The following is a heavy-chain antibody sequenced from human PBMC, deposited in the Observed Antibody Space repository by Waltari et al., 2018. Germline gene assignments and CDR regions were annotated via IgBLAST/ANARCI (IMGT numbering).Heavy chain of an antibody. CDR1: GFTFSSYS. CDR2: ISSSSSTI. CDR3: ARAARGGWFDP. J-gene: IGHJ5*02. Sequence: EVQLVESGGGLVQPGGSLRLSCAASGFTFSSYSMNWVRQAPGKGLEWVSYISSSSSTIYYADSVKGRFTIARDNAKNSLYLQMNSLRAEDTAVYYCARAARGGWFDPWGQGTLVTVSS. D-gene: IGHD6-6*01. V-gene: IGHV3-48*04.